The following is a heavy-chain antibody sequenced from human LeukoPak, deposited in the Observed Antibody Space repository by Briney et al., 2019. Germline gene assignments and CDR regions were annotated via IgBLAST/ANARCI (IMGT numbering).Heavy chain of an antibody. V-gene: IGHV4-59*08. J-gene: IGHJ6*02. D-gene: IGHD6-13*01. CDR3: ARQSSSLYYYYYGMDV. CDR2: IYYSGST. Sequence: SETLSLTCTVSGGSISSYYWSWLRQPPGKGLEWIGYIYYSGSTNYNPSLKSRVTISVDTSKNQFSLKLSSVTAADTAVYYCARQSSSLYYYYYGMDVWGQGTTVTVSS. CDR1: GGSISSYY.